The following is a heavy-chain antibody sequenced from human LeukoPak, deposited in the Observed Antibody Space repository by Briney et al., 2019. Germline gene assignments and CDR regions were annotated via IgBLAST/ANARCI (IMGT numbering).Heavy chain of an antibody. CDR1: GFTFSTYV. Sequence: GGSLRLSCAASGFTFSTYVMSWVRQAPGKGLEWVSAISGSGGSTYYADSVKGRFTISRDNSKNTLYLQMNSLRAEDTAVYYCARDSPYGTAGYWGQGTLVTVSS. D-gene: IGHD2-8*02. CDR3: ARDSPYGTAGY. V-gene: IGHV3-23*01. CDR2: ISGSGGST. J-gene: IGHJ4*02.